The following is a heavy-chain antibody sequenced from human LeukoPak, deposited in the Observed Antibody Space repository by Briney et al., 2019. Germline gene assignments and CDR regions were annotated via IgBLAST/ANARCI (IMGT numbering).Heavy chain of an antibody. J-gene: IGHJ3*02. V-gene: IGHV1-2*02. CDR2: INPNSGGT. CDR1: GYTFTGYY. D-gene: IGHD3-16*01. Sequence: ASVKVSCKASGYTFTGYYMHWVRQAPGQGLEWMGWINPNSGGTNYAQKFQGRVTMTRDTSISTAYMELSRLRSDDTAVYYCARASLGDDAFDIWGQGTMVTVSS. CDR3: ARASLGDDAFDI.